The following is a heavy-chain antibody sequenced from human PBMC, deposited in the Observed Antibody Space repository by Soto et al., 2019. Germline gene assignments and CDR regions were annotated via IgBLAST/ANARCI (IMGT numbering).Heavy chain of an antibody. CDR1: GFTFDDYA. D-gene: IGHD6-19*01. Sequence: EVQLVESGGGLVQPGRSLRLSCAASGFTFDDYAMHWVRQAPGKGLEWVSGSSWNSGSIGYADSVKGRFTISRDNAKNSLYLQMNSLRAEDTALYYCATSGWYTGYFDYWGQGTLVTVSS. CDR2: SSWNSGSI. CDR3: ATSGWYTGYFDY. J-gene: IGHJ4*02. V-gene: IGHV3-9*01.